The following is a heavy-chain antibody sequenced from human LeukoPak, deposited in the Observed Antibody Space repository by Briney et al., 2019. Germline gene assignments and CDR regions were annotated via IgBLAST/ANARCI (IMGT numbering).Heavy chain of an antibody. CDR2: IKSKTDGGTT. V-gene: IGHV3-15*01. D-gene: IGHD3-10*01. CDR1: GYTFSPYS. CDR3: TLPWGSGSYYDY. J-gene: IGHJ4*02. Sequence: GGSLRLSCAASGYTFSPYSMNWVRQAPGKGLEWVGHIKSKTDGGTTDYAAPVKGRFTISRDDSKNTLFLQMNSLKTEDTAVYYCTLPWGSGSYYDYWGQGTLVTVSS.